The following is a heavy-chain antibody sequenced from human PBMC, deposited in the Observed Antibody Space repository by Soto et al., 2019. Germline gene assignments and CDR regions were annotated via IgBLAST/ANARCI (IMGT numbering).Heavy chain of an antibody. Sequence: EVQLLESGGGLVQPGGSLRLSCAASGFTFSSYAMSWVRQAPGKGLEWVSAIRGSGGSTYYADSVKGRFTISRDTSTHTLYLQMNSLRAEDTAVYYCVKLSDMYVVVIHCDYWGQGTLVTVSS. D-gene: IGHD3-22*01. CDR3: VKLSDMYVVVIHCDY. V-gene: IGHV3-23*01. CDR1: GFTFSSYA. CDR2: IRGSGGST. J-gene: IGHJ4*02.